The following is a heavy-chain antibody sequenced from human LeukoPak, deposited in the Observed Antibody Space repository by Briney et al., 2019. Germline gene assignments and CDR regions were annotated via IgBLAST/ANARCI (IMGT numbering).Heavy chain of an antibody. J-gene: IGHJ5*02. CDR1: GGSISSGGYS. CDR3: ARSSWPYSSSWRWFDP. V-gene: IGHV4-30-2*01. CDR2: IYHSGST. D-gene: IGHD6-6*01. Sequence: SETLSLTCAVSGGSISSGGYSWSWIRQPPGKGLEWIVYIYHSGSTYYNPSRKSRVTISVDRSKNQFSLKLSSVTAADTAVYYCARSSWPYSSSWRWFDPWGQGTLVTVSS.